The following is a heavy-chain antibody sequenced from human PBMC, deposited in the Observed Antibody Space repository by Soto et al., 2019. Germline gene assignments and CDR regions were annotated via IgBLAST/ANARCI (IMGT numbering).Heavy chain of an antibody. CDR2: INAGNGHT. Sequence: GASVKVSCNASGFTFVMYAIHCVRQAPGQGLEWMAWINAGNGHTTYSQKFQGRVTITRDTSARTVYMELRSLRFEDTATYYCARAGWFAEGYFDFWGQGTPVTVSS. CDR3: ARAGWFAEGYFDF. D-gene: IGHD3-10*01. CDR1: GFTFVMYA. V-gene: IGHV1-3*01. J-gene: IGHJ4*02.